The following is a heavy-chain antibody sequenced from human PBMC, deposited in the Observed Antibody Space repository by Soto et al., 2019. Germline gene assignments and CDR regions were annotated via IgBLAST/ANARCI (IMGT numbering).Heavy chain of an antibody. Sequence: EVQLVESGGGLVQPGGSLRLSCAASGFTFSSYAMHWVRQAPGKGLEYVSAISSNGGSTYYANSVKGRFTISRDNFKNTLYLQMGSLRAEDMAVYYCARFVAVAGGFDYWGQGTLVTVSS. CDR2: ISSNGGST. CDR1: GFTFSSYA. D-gene: IGHD6-19*01. V-gene: IGHV3-64*01. J-gene: IGHJ4*02. CDR3: ARFVAVAGGFDY.